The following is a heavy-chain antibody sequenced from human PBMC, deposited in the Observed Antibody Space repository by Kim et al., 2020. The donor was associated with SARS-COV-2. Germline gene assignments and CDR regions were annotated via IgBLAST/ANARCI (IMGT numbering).Heavy chain of an antibody. CDR2: IVVGSHKT. V-gene: IGHV1-58*01. CDR1: IFSFTAST. Sequence: SVKVSCKVSIFSFTASTVQWVRQARGQRLEWIGRIVVGSHKTDYAQKFQDRVSLTTDMSTTTAYLELSSLRSEDTAVYYCAAGTYYYYTSSYGFDLWGQGTLVTVSS. CDR3: AAGTYYYYTSSYGFDL. J-gene: IGHJ4*02. D-gene: IGHD3-22*01.